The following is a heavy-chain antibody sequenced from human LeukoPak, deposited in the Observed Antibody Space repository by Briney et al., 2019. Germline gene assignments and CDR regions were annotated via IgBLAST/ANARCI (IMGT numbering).Heavy chain of an antibody. D-gene: IGHD3-22*01. CDR1: GYSFSSGFY. CDR2: LFYSWTT. Sequence: PSEALSLTCSVSGYSFSSGFYWGWIRQPPGKGLEWIGSLFYSWTTYYNSSFKSRVTISVDTSKNQFSLKLSSVTAADTAVYYCARASYSYDINGWVPFDYWGQGTLVTVSS. J-gene: IGHJ4*02. CDR3: ARASYSYDINGWVPFDY. V-gene: IGHV4-38-2*02.